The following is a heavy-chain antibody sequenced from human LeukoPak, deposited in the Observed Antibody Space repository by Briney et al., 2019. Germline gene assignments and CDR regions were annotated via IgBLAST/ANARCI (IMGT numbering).Heavy chain of an antibody. CDR2: INHSGST. CDR3: AREPGYCSGGSCYGGWFDP. Sequence: PSETLSLTCAVYGGSFSGYYWSWIRQPPGKGLEWIGEINHSGSTIYNPSLKSRVTISVDTSKNQFSLNLSSVTAADTAVYYCAREPGYCSGGSCYGGWFDPWGQGTLVTVSS. J-gene: IGHJ5*02. D-gene: IGHD2-15*01. CDR1: GGSFSGYY. V-gene: IGHV4-34*01.